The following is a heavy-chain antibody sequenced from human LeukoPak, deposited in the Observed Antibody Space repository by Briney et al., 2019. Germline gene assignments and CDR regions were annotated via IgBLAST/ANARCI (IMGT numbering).Heavy chain of an antibody. CDR2: ISYDGSNK. CDR3: ARVSGGIDY. V-gene: IGHV3-30-3*01. J-gene: IGHJ4*02. D-gene: IGHD2/OR15-2a*01. CDR1: GFTFSSYA. Sequence: GRPLRLSCAASGFTFSSYAMHWVRQAPGKGLEWVAVISYDGSNKYYADSVKGRFTISRDNSKNTLYLQMNSLRAEDTAVYYCARVSGGIDYWGQGTLVTVSS.